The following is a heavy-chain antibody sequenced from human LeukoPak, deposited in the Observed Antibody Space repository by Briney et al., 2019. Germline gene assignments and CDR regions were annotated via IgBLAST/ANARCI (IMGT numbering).Heavy chain of an antibody. Sequence: ASVKVSCKASGYTFTIYGISWVRQAPGQGLEWMGWISAYNGNTNYAQKLQGRVTMTTDTSTSTAYMELRSLSSDDTSVYYCARDQRTYYDFWSGYPSYWGQGTLVTVSS. CDR1: GYTFTIYG. CDR3: ARDQRTYYDFWSGYPSY. CDR2: ISAYNGNT. D-gene: IGHD3-3*01. J-gene: IGHJ4*02. V-gene: IGHV1-18*01.